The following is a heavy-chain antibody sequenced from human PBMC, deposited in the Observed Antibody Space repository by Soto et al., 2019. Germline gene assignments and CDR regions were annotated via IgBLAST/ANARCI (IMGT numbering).Heavy chain of an antibody. D-gene: IGHD2-2*01. CDR3: ARSSPCIVVRKPTGNQDYYGMDV. CDR1: GGTFSNYT. Sequence: QVQLVQSGAEVKKPGSSVKVFCKASGGTFSNYTISWVRQAPGQGPEWMGGIIPVFGTTDYEQKFQGRVTITADGSTSTAYMKLSSLRSADTAVYYCARSSPCIVVRKPTGNQDYYGMDVWGQGTTVTVSS. V-gene: IGHV1-69*01. CDR2: IIPVFGTT. J-gene: IGHJ6*02.